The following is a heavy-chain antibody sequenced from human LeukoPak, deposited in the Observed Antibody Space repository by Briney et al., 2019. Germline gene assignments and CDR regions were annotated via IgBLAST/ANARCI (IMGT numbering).Heavy chain of an antibody. CDR3: ARDRAPSSWSSLPHYYMDV. CDR1: GSTFSSYA. V-gene: IGHV3-23*01. D-gene: IGHD6-13*01. CDR2: ISGSGGST. J-gene: IGHJ6*03. Sequence: GGSLRLSCAASGSTFSSYAMSWVRQAPGKGLEWVSAISGSGGSTYYADSVKGRFTISRDNSKNTLYLQMNSLRAEDTAVYYCARDRAPSSWSSLPHYYMDVWGKGTTVTVSS.